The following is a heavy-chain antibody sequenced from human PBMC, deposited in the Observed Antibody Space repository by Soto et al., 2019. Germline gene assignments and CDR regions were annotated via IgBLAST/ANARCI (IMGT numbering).Heavy chain of an antibody. CDR2: ISAYNGNT. Sequence: GASVKVSCKASGYTFTSYGISWVRQAPGQGLEWMGWISAYNGNTNYAQKLQGRVTMTTDTSTSTAYMELRSLRSDDTAVYYCARLRYYDILTGYHPEDTQIDYWGKGTLVTVSS. V-gene: IGHV1-18*01. CDR3: ARLRYYDILTGYHPEDTQIDY. D-gene: IGHD3-9*01. J-gene: IGHJ4*02. CDR1: GYTFTSYG.